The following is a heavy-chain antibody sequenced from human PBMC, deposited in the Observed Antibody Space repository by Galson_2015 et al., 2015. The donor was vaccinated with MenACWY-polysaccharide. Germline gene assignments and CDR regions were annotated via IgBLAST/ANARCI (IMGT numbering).Heavy chain of an antibody. J-gene: IGHJ4*02. D-gene: IGHD3-3*01. CDR3: VRDGGPLDH. CDR1: GFTFSDYY. Sequence: SLRLSCAATGFTFSDYYMSWIRQAPGKGLEWISYISSGSAMYYADSVKGRFTISRDNAKNSLYLQMNTLRAEDTAVYYCVRDGGPLDHWGQGTLVTVSS. V-gene: IGHV3-11*01. CDR2: ISSGSAM.